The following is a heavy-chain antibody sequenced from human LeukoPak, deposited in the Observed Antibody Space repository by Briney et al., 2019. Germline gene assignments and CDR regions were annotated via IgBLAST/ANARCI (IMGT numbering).Heavy chain of an antibody. D-gene: IGHD2-21*02. CDR2: ISGSGGST. V-gene: IGHV3-23*01. J-gene: IGHJ3*02. Sequence: PGGSLRLSCAASGFTFSSFAMSWVRQAPGKGLEWVSVISGSGGSTYYADSVKGRFTISRDNSKNTLYLQMNSLRAEDTVVYYCAKDARDFDASDIWGQGTMVTVSS. CDR1: GFTFSSFA. CDR3: AKDARDFDASDI.